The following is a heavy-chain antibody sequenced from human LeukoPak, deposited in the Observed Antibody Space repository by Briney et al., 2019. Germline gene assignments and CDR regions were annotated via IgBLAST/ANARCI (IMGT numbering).Heavy chain of an antibody. Sequence: PGGSLRLSCAASGFTFSSYGMHWVRQAPGKGLEWVAFIRYDGSNKYYADSVKGRFTISRDNSKNTLYLQMNSLRAEDTAVYYCARDAVALLEWFRDYYYYMDVWGKGTTVTVSS. CDR3: ARDAVALLEWFRDYYYYMDV. J-gene: IGHJ6*03. D-gene: IGHD3-3*02. V-gene: IGHV3-30*02. CDR1: GFTFSSYG. CDR2: IRYDGSNK.